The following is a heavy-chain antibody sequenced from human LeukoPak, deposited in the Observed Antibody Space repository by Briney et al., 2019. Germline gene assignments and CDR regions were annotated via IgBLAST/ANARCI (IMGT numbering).Heavy chain of an antibody. CDR1: GGSISSNSYY. J-gene: IGHJ4*02. CDR3: AEGNPWYFDY. V-gene: IGHV4-39*01. Sequence: SETLSLTCTVSGGSISSNSYYWGWIRQPPGKGLERIGSISYSGSIYYNPSLKSRVTISVDTSKNQFSLKLSSVTAADTAVYYCAEGNPWYFDYWGQGTLVTVSS. CDR2: ISYSGSI. D-gene: IGHD3-10*01.